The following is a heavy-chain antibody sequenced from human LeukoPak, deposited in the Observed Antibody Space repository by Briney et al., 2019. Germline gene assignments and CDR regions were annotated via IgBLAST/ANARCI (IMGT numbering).Heavy chain of an antibody. CDR2: IIPIFVTA. CDR3: ARWLSEGGVASSVDTAMQRTWWFDP. CDR1: GGTFSSYA. D-gene: IGHD5-18*01. Sequence: GASWKVSCRALGGTFSSYAISWVRKAPGQGLEWMGGIIPIFVTANYAQKFQGRVTITTDESTGTAYMELSSLRSEDTAGYYCARWLSEGGVASSVDTAMQRTWWFDPWGQGTLVTVSS. J-gene: IGHJ5*02. V-gene: IGHV1-69*05.